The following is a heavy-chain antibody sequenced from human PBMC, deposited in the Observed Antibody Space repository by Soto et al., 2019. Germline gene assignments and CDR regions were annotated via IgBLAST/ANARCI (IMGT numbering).Heavy chain of an antibody. J-gene: IGHJ6*02. V-gene: IGHV1-69*04. D-gene: IGHD6-13*01. CDR2: INPILGIA. Sequence: ASVKVSCKASGYIFTSYYIHWVRQAPGQGLEWMGRINPILGIANYAQRFQGRVTITADTSTSTAYMELSSLRSEDTAVYYCARGAYSSNMDVWGQGTTVTV. CDR1: GYIFTSYY. CDR3: ARGAYSSNMDV.